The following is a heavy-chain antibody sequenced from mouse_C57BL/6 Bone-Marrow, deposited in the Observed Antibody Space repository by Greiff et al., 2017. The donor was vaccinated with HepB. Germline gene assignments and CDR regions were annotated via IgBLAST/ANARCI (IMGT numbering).Heavy chain of an antibody. Sequence: VQLQQPGAELVKPGASVKLSCKASGYTFTSYWMHWVKQRPGQGLEWIGMIHPNSGSTNYNEKFKSKATLTVDKSSSTAYMQRSSLTSEDSAVYSCTRGGIYDYAHYYWCRGTALTVSS. J-gene: IGHJ2*01. V-gene: IGHV1-64*01. CDR1: GYTFTSYW. CDR3: TRGGIYDYAHYY. D-gene: IGHD2-4*01. CDR2: IHPNSGST.